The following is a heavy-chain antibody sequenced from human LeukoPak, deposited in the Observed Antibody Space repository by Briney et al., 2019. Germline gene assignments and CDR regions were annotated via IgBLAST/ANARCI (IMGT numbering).Heavy chain of an antibody. Sequence: ASVKVSCKASGYVFTDYYLHWVRQAPGQGLEWMGWINPRFGGTKYAKKFQGRVTMTRDTSISTAYMELNSLGSDDTALYYCATYTGLEPDAFDVWGHGTMVTVSS. V-gene: IGHV1-2*02. D-gene: IGHD2-8*02. J-gene: IGHJ3*01. CDR2: INPRFGGT. CDR3: ATYTGLEPDAFDV. CDR1: GYVFTDYY.